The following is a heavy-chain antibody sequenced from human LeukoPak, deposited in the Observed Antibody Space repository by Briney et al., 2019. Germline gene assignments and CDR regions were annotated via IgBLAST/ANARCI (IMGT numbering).Heavy chain of an antibody. J-gene: IGHJ4*02. CDR1: GFTVSSNY. D-gene: IGHD3-22*01. CDR3: ARWYYYDSSGYYY. V-gene: IGHV3-53*01. CDR2: IYSGGST. Sequence: GGSLRLSCAASGFTVSSNYMSWVRQAPGKGLEWVSVIYSGGSTYYADSVKGRFTISRDNSKNTLYLQMNSLRAEDTAVYYCARWYYYDSSGYYYWGQGSLVTVSS.